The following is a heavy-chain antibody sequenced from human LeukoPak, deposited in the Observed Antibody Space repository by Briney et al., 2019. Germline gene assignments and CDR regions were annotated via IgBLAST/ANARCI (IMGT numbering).Heavy chain of an antibody. CDR2: IRQDGYEI. D-gene: IGHD2-21*01. V-gene: IGHV3-7*01. CDR3: AREVIIRDESYLDS. J-gene: IGHJ4*02. CDR1: GFSFRSHW. Sequence: PGGSLRLSCAASGFSFRSHWMTWVRQAPGKGLEWVANIRQDGYEINYVDSVKGRFTISRDNAKTSLFLQMNSPRAEDTALYYCAREVIIRDESYLDSWGQGTLVTVSS.